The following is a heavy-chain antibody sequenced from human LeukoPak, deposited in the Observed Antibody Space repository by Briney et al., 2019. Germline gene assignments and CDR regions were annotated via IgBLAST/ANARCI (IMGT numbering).Heavy chain of an antibody. CDR1: GFTFDDYG. D-gene: IGHD2-21*02. V-gene: IGHV3-20*04. CDR3: ARAQHIVVVTAAHYDAFDI. J-gene: IGHJ3*02. CDR2: INWNGGST. Sequence: GGSLRLSCAASGFTFDDYGMGWVRQAPGKGLEWVSGINWNGGSTGYADSVKGRFTISRDNAKNSLYLQMNSLRAEDTALYYCARAQHIVVVTAAHYDAFDIWGQGTMVTVSS.